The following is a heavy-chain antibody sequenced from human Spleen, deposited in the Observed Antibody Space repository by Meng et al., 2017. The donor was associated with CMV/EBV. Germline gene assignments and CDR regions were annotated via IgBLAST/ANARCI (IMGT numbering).Heavy chain of an antibody. V-gene: IGHV4-59*01. CDR3: ARGGTIFGVVTQRRFDP. Sequence: ESLKISCTASGGSISSYYWSWIRQPPGKGLEWMGYIYYSGSTKYNPSLKSRVTISVDTSKNQFSLKMSPVTAADTAVYYCARGGTIFGVVTQRRFDPWGQGTLVTVSS. D-gene: IGHD3-3*01. CDR2: IYYSGST. J-gene: IGHJ5*02. CDR1: GGSISSYY.